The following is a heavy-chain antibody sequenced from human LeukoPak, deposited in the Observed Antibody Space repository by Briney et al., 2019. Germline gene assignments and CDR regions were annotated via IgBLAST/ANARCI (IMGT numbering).Heavy chain of an antibody. J-gene: IGHJ4*02. D-gene: IGHD6-19*01. CDR2: ISYDGSNK. CDR1: GFTFSSYA. Sequence: SGGSLRLSCAASGFTFSSYAMHWVRQAPGKGLEWVAVISYDGSNKYYADSVKGRFTISRDNSKNTLYLQMNRLRAEDTAVYYCATDSTYSSGWDQLFDYWGQGTLVTVSS. CDR3: ATDSTYSSGWDQLFDY. V-gene: IGHV3-30*04.